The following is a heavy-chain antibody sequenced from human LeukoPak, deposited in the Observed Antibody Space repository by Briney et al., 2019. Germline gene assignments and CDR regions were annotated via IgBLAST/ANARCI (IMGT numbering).Heavy chain of an antibody. CDR2: IKAKAHGGTI. CDR3: TTDGVGVEGATYDN. Sequence: GGSLRLSCAASGFTFINAWMAWVRRAPGKGLEWVGRIKAKAHGGTIEYAAPVKGRFTISRDDSKNTLYLQMNSLKTEDTAVYYCTTDGVGVEGATYDNWGQGTLVSVSS. CDR1: GFTFINAW. V-gene: IGHV3-15*01. D-gene: IGHD1-26*01. J-gene: IGHJ4*02.